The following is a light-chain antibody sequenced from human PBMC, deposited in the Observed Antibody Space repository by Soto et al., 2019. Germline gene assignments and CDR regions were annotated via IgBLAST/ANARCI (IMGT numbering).Light chain of an antibody. V-gene: IGKV3-11*01. CDR2: GAS. CDR1: ESVGSK. Sequence: IVVTQSAATLSEYPGERATLSCRASESVGSKVAWYQQKPGQAPRVLIYGASIGATGIPVRFSGSRSGTDFTLTINSLEPEDFAVYYCQQRSNWPGITFGQGTRLQI. J-gene: IGKJ5*01. CDR3: QQRSNWPGIT.